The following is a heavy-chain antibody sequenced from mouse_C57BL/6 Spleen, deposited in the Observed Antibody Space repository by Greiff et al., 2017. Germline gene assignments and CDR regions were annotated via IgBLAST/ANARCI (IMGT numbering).Heavy chain of an antibody. V-gene: IGHV1-26*01. CDR1: GYTFTDYY. Sequence: EVQLQQSGPELVKPGASLKISCKASGYTFTDYYMYWVKQSPGKSLEWIGDINPNNGGTSYTQKFKGKYTLTVDKSSSTTYMEHRSLTSEDSAVYDCARSGYDAYCEDYDMDYWGQGTTLTVSS. J-gene: IGHJ2*01. CDR2: INPNNGGT. D-gene: IGHD2-3*01. CDR3: ARSGYDAYCEDYDMDY.